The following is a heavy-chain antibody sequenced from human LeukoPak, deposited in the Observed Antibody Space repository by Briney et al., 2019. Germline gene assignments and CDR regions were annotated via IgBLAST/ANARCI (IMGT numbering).Heavy chain of an antibody. CDR1: AFTVSSNF. CDR2: IYAGGGT. CDR3: ASGRSYWYHLDY. D-gene: IGHD2-8*02. J-gene: IGHJ4*02. V-gene: IGHV3-53*04. Sequence: QPGGSLRLSCAASAFTVSSNFMTWVRQAPGKGLEWVSLIYAGGGTYYADSVQGRFSISRHLSKNTVDLQMNSLRLEDTAVYYCASGRSYWYHLDYWGRGTLVTVSS.